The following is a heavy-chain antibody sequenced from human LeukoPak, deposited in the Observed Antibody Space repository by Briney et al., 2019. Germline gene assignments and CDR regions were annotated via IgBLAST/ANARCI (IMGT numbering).Heavy chain of an antibody. CDR3: ARNGHSSGWLLDY. D-gene: IGHD6-19*01. Sequence: GGSLRLSCAASGFTFSSYAMNWVRQAPGKGLEWVSSISSSSSYIYYADSVKGRFTISRDNAKNSLYLQMNSLRAEDTAVYYCARNGHSSGWLLDYWGQGTLVTVSS. J-gene: IGHJ4*02. CDR2: ISSSSSYI. CDR1: GFTFSSYA. V-gene: IGHV3-21*01.